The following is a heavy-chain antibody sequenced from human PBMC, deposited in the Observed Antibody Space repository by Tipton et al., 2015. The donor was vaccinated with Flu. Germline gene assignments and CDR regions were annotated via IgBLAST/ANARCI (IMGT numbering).Heavy chain of an antibody. CDR1: GASISSRSYY. Sequence: TLSLTCTVSGASISSRSYYWGWIRQPPGKGLEWIGCIYSSGSTYYNPSLKSRVTISLDTSKNQFSLKLSSVTAADTAVYYCASFISEYNWNYGEGLDYWGQGTLVTVSS. CDR2: IYSSGST. CDR3: ASFISEYNWNYGEGLDY. D-gene: IGHD1-7*01. J-gene: IGHJ4*02. V-gene: IGHV4-39*07.